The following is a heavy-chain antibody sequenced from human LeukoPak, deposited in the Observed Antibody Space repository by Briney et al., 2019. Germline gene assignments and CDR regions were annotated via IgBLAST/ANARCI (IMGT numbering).Heavy chain of an antibody. CDR3: ARGGVVIEGATSIDY. V-gene: IGHV3-64*01. D-gene: IGHD1-26*01. CDR2: ISSNGGST. J-gene: IGHJ4*02. Sequence: GGSLRLSCAASGFTFSNYAMHWVRQAPGKGLEYVSVISSNGGSTYFANSVKGRFTTSRENSKNTLYLQMGSLRAEDMAVYYCARGGVVIEGATSIDYRGQGTLVTVSS. CDR1: GFTFSNYA.